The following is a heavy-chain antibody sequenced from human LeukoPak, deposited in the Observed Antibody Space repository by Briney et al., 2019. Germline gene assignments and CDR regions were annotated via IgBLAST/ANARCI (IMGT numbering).Heavy chain of an antibody. CDR3: AKDLYYDSSGYYCNFDY. D-gene: IGHD3-22*01. CDR2: ISGSGGST. J-gene: IGHJ4*02. V-gene: IGHV3-23*01. CDR1: GFTFSNYA. Sequence: PGGSLRLSCAASGFTFSNYAMSWVRQAPGKGLEWVSSISGSGGSTYYADSVKGRFTISRDNSKNTLYLQMNSLRAEDTAVYYCAKDLYYDSSGYYCNFDYWGQGTLVTVSS.